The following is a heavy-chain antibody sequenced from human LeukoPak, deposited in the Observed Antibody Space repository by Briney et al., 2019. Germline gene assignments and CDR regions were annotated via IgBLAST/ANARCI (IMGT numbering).Heavy chain of an antibody. CDR3: ARAVRSDAFDT. CDR1: GYTFTSYG. J-gene: IGHJ3*02. D-gene: IGHD6-19*01. V-gene: IGHV1-18*01. Sequence: ASVKVSCKASGYTFTSYGISWVRQAPGQGLEWMGWISAYNGNTNYAQKFQGRVTMTRDMSTSTVYMELSSLRSEDTAVYYCARAVRSDAFDTWGQGTMVTVSS. CDR2: ISAYNGNT.